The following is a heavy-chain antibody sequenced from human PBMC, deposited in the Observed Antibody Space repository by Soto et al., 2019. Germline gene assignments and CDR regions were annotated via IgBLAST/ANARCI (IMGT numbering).Heavy chain of an antibody. Sequence: SETLSLTCTVSGGSISSYYWSWIRQPPGKGLEWIGYIYYSGSTNYNPSLKSRVTISVDTSKNQFSLKLSSVTAADTAVYYCARDRYHSSGWYADAFDIWGQGTMVTVSS. J-gene: IGHJ3*02. CDR3: ARDRYHSSGWYADAFDI. CDR2: IYYSGST. CDR1: GGSISSYY. V-gene: IGHV4-59*01. D-gene: IGHD6-19*01.